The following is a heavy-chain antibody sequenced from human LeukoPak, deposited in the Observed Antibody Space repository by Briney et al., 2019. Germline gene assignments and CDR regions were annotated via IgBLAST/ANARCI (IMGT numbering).Heavy chain of an antibody. Sequence: GASVKVSCKASGYTFTSYYMHWVRQAPGQGLEWMGIINPSGGSTSYAQKFQGRVTMTRDTSTSTVYMELSSLRSEDTAVYYCARDPSYYGSGSCSGWFDPWGQGTLVTVSS. J-gene: IGHJ5*02. CDR1: GYTFTSYY. CDR3: ARDPSYYGSGSCSGWFDP. D-gene: IGHD3-10*01. CDR2: INPSGGST. V-gene: IGHV1-46*01.